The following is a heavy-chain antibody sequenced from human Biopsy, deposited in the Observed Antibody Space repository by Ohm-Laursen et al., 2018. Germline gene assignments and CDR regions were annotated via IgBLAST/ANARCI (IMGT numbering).Heavy chain of an antibody. D-gene: IGHD3-16*01. CDR1: GFTFRDYY. Sequence: SLILSFSASGFTFRDYYIILIRQPPGKVLDWVSYITNSGGTVYYEDSVKGRFTVSRDNAKNSLYLQMDRLRAEDTAGYYGARPPWGHAEGDDNGRDGWGQGTTSIVS. V-gene: IGHV3-11*01. J-gene: IGHJ6*02. CDR3: ARPPWGHAEGDDNGRDG. CDR2: ITNSGGTV.